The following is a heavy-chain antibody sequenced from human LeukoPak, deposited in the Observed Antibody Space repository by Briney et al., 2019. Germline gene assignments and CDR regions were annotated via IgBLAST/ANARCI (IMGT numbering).Heavy chain of an antibody. Sequence: SETLSLTCVVYGGSFSGYYWTWIRQPRGKGLEWIGEINHSGRTNYNPSLKSRVTISVDTSKNQFSLKLSSVTAADTAVYYCARPLGYCSSTSCPQSWFDPWGQGTLVTVSS. J-gene: IGHJ5*02. CDR2: INHSGRT. D-gene: IGHD2-2*01. V-gene: IGHV4-34*01. CDR3: ARPLGYCSSTSCPQSWFDP. CDR1: GGSFSGYY.